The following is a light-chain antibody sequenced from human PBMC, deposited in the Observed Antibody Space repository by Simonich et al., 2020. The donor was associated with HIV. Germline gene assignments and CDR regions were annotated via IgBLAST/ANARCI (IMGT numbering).Light chain of an antibody. V-gene: IGKV4-1*01. CDR3: QQYYSTPPIT. J-gene: IGKJ4*01. Sequence: DIVMTQSPDSLAVSLGERATINCKSSQSVLYSSNNKNYLAWYQQKPGQPPNLLISWSSTRESWVPDRFSGSGSGTDFTLTISSLQAEDVAVYYCQQYYSTPPITFGGGTKVEIK. CDR1: QSVLYSSNNKNY. CDR2: WSS.